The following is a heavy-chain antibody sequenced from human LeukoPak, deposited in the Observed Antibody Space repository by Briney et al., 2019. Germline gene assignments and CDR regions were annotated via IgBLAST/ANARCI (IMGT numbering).Heavy chain of an antibody. V-gene: IGHV1-24*01. J-gene: IGHJ5*02. CDR3: ATSYSGSYHNWFDP. CDR2: FDPEDGET. CDR1: GYTFTDYY. Sequence: ASVKVSCKASGYTFTDYYMHWVRQAPGKGLEWMGGFDPEDGETIYAQKFQGRVTMTEDTSTDTAYMELSSLRSEDTAVYYCATSYSGSYHNWFDPWGQGTLVTVSS. D-gene: IGHD1-26*01.